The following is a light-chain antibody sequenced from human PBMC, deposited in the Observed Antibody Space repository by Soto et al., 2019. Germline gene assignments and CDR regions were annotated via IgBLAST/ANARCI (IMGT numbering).Light chain of an antibody. J-gene: IGKJ1*01. CDR2: KAS. V-gene: IGKV1-5*03. Sequence: DIQMTQSPSTLSASVEDRGTITCRASQSISSWLAWYQQKPGKAPKLLIYKASSLESGVPSRFRGSGSGTEFTLTISSLQPDDFATYYCQQYNTYLTFGQGTKVDIK. CDR1: QSISSW. CDR3: QQYNTYLT.